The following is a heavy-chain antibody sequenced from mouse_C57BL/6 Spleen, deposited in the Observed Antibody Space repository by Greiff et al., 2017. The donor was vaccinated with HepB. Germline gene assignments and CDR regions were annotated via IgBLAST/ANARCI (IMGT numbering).Heavy chain of an antibody. D-gene: IGHD1-1*01. CDR3: ASLLTTEAMDY. J-gene: IGHJ4*01. CDR2: IYPGDGDT. Sequence: QVQLQQSGPELVKPGASVKISCKASGYAFSSSWMNWVKQRPGKGLEWIGRIYPGDGDTNYNGKFKGKATLTADKSSSTAYMQLSSLTSEDSAVYFCASLLTTEAMDYWGQGTSVTVSS. CDR1: GYAFSSSW. V-gene: IGHV1-82*01.